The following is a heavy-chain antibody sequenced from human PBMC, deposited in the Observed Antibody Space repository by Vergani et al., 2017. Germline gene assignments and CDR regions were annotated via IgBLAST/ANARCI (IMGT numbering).Heavy chain of an antibody. V-gene: IGHV4-59*01. D-gene: IGHD1-26*01. Sequence: QVQLPESGPGLVKPSETLSLTCTVPGGSLSSYYWSWIRQPPGKGLEWIGYIYYSGRTNYNPSLQSRVTISVDTSKNQFSLKLSSVTAADTAVYYCAREANSGSYFDYWGQGTLVTVSS. J-gene: IGHJ4*02. CDR2: IYYSGRT. CDR1: GGSLSSYY. CDR3: AREANSGSYFDY.